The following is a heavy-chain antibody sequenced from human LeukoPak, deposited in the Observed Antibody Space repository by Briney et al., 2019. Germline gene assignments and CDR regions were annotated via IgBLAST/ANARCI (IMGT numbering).Heavy chain of an antibody. CDR2: ISSYDGRNK. D-gene: IGHD5-12*01. CDR3: AKGYSGYDYAFDI. Sequence: GGSLRLSCVASGFTFSSYWMHWVRQAPGKGLEWVALISSYDGRNKYYADSVKGRFTISRDNSKNMVYLQMNSLRVEDAAMYHCAKGYSGYDYAFDIWGQGTMVTISS. V-gene: IGHV3-30*18. J-gene: IGHJ3*02. CDR1: GFTFSSYW.